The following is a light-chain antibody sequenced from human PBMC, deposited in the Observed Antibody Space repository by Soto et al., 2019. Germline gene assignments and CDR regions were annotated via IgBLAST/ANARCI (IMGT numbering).Light chain of an antibody. Sequence: EIVFTQSPATLSLSPGERATLSCRASQTVGSYLAWFRQTPGQAPRLLIYDTSIRATGIPARFSGSGSGADFTLTISSLEAEDFAVYYCQQYGSSPPITFGQGTRLEIK. J-gene: IGKJ5*01. V-gene: IGKV3-11*01. CDR2: DTS. CDR1: QTVGSY. CDR3: QQYGSSPPIT.